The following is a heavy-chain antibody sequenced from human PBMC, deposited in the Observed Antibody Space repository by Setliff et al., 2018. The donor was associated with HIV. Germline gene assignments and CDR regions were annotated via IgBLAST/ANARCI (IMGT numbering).Heavy chain of an antibody. D-gene: IGHD3-9*01. CDR2: ISAYNGNT. J-gene: IGHJ4*02. CDR3: ARGSLLGYFDWLFPD. V-gene: IGHV1-18*01. CDR1: GYTFTNFG. Sequence: GASVKVSCKASGYTFTNFGISWVRQAPGQGLEWMGWISAYNGNTNYAQRLQGRVTMTTDTSTSIAYMELKSLRSDDTAVYYCARGSLLGYFDWLFPDWGQGTLVTVSS.